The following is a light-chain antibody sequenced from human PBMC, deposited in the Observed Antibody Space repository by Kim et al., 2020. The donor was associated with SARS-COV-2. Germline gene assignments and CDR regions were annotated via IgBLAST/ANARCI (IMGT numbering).Light chain of an antibody. J-gene: IGKJ4*01. V-gene: IGKV3-11*01. CDR3: QQRANWPPRT. CDR1: QSVANY. CDR2: DAS. Sequence: EIVLTQSPATLSLSPGERATLSCRASQSVANYLAWYQQKPGQAPRLLIYDASNRATGIPPRFSGSGSGTDFTLTISSLEPEDFAVYYCQQRANWPPRTFGGGTKVDIK.